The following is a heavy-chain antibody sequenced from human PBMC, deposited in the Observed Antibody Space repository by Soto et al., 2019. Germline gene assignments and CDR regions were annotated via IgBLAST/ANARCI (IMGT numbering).Heavy chain of an antibody. J-gene: IGHJ3*02. CDR2: ISYDGSNK. D-gene: IGHD3-10*02. V-gene: IGHV3-30*03. CDR1: GFTFSSYG. CDR3: VADYVATDTFDI. Sequence: PVGSLRLSCAASGFTFSSYGIHWVRQAPGKGLEWVAVISYDGSNKYYADSVKGRFTISRDNSKNTLYLQMNSLRAEDTALYYCVADYVATDTFDIWGQGTMVTVSS.